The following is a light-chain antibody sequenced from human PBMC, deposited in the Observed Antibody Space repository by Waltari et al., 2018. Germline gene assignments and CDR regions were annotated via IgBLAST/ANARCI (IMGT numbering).Light chain of an antibody. Sequence: QSALTQPASVSGSPGQSITISCTGTNSDVGSYNSVPWYQQHPGKAPKRMIYEVTKRPSGLSNPFSGSRSGNTASLTITELQAEDEADYYCSSYAGNDLVIFGGGTKLTVL. V-gene: IGLV2-14*01. CDR3: SSYAGNDLVI. J-gene: IGLJ2*01. CDR1: NSDVGSYNS. CDR2: EVT.